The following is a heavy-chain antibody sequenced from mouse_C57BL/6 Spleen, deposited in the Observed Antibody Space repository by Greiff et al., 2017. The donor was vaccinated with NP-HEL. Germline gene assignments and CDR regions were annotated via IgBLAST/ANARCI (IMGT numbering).Heavy chain of an antibody. V-gene: IGHV14-4*01. D-gene: IGHD3-2*02. CDR3: TRQLSQRGDAMVY. Sequence: VQLKESGAELVRPGASVKLSCTASGFNIKDDYMHWVKQRPDQGLEWIGWIDPENGDTEYASKFQGMATITADTSSNPAYLQLSSLTSEDTAVYYCTRQLSQRGDAMVYWGQGTSVTVSS. CDR1: GFNIKDDY. J-gene: IGHJ4*01. CDR2: IDPENGDT.